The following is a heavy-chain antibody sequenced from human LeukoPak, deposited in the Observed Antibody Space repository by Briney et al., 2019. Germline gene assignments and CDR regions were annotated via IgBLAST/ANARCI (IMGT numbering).Heavy chain of an antibody. CDR2: IYYSGST. CDR3: ARSPRYFDWLLSVAFDI. CDR1: GFTFSTYC. Sequence: GSLRLSCAASGFTFSTYCMNWVRQPPGKGLEWIGNIYYSGSTYYNPSLKSRVTISVDTSKNQFSLELSSVTAADAAMYYCARSPRYFDWLLSVAFDIWGQGTMVTVSS. J-gene: IGHJ3*02. D-gene: IGHD3-9*01. V-gene: IGHV4-59*04.